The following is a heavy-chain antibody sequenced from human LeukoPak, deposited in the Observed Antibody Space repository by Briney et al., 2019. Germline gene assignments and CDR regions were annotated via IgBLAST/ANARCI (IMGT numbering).Heavy chain of an antibody. CDR2: IYYSGST. CDR3: ARDFYDSRGDAFDI. D-gene: IGHD3-22*01. CDR1: GGSISSYY. Sequence: ETLSLTCTVSGGSISSYYWSWIRQPPGKGLEWIGYIYYSGSTNYNPSLKSRVTISVDTSKNQFSLKLSSVTAADTAVYYCARDFYDSRGDAFDIWGQGTMVTVSS. V-gene: IGHV4-59*01. J-gene: IGHJ3*02.